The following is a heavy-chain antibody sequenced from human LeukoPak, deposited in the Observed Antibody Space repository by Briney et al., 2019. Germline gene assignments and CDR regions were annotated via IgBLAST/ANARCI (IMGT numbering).Heavy chain of an antibody. D-gene: IGHD5-12*01. J-gene: IGHJ4*02. CDR2: FGPEDGET. Sequence: ASVKVSCKVSGYILTELSMHWVRQAPGKGLEWMGGFGPEDGETIYAQKFQGRVTMTEGTSTDTAYMELSSLRSEDTAVYYCATASSGYSGYDFDYWGQGTLVTVSS. CDR3: ATASSGYSGYDFDY. V-gene: IGHV1-24*01. CDR1: GYILTELS.